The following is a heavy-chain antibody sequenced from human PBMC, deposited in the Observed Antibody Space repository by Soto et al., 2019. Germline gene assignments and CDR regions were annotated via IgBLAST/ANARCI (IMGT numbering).Heavy chain of an antibody. CDR3: AKDLYDFWSGYFHDY. V-gene: IGHV3-30*18. D-gene: IGHD3-3*01. CDR2: ISYDGSNK. Sequence: ESGGGVVQPGRSLRLSCAASGFTFSSYGMHWVRQAPGKGLEWVAVISYDGSNKYYADSVKGRFTISRDNSKNTLYLQMNSLRAEDTAVYYCAKDLYDFWSGYFHDYWGQGTLVTVSS. J-gene: IGHJ4*02. CDR1: GFTFSSYG.